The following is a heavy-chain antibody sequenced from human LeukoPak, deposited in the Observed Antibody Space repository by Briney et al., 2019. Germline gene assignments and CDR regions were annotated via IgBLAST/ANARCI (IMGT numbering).Heavy chain of an antibody. V-gene: IGHV1-2*02. CDR3: ARDPPFDSSGYCFDY. CDR1: GYTFTGYY. D-gene: IGHD3-22*01. J-gene: IGHJ4*02. Sequence: ASVKVSCKASGYTFTGYYMHWVRQAPGQGLEWMGWINPNSGGTNYAQKFQGRVTMTRDTSISTAYMELSRLRSDDTAVYYCARDPPFDSSGYCFDYWGQGTLVTVSS. CDR2: INPNSGGT.